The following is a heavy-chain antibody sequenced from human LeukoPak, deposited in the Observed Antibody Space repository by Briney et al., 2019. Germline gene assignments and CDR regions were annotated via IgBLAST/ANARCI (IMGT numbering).Heavy chain of an antibody. CDR3: ARSPGKTDYDCYFDC. Sequence: GTSLRLSCAASGFTFSSYGMHWVRQAPGKGLEWVAIIWYDGSNKYYADSVKGRFTISRDNSKNTLYLQMNSLRAEDTAVYYCARSPGKTDYDCYFDCWGRGTLVTVSS. CDR1: GFTFSSYG. J-gene: IGHJ4*02. CDR2: IWYDGSNK. D-gene: IGHD4-17*01. V-gene: IGHV3-33*01.